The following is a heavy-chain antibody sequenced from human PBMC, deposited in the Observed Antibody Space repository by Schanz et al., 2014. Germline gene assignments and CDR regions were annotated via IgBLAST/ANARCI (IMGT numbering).Heavy chain of an antibody. J-gene: IGHJ6*02. D-gene: IGHD6-13*01. CDR1: GFTVSSDH. Sequence: EVQLVESGGGFVQPGGSLGLSCVVSGFTVSSDHMSWVRQAPGKGLEWVSSISSSSSYIYYADSVKGRFTISRDNAKNSLYLQMNSLRDEDTAVYYCAREEEWGIAAAGTKHYYYGMEVWGQWTTVSVSS. V-gene: IGHV3-21*01. CDR3: AREEEWGIAAAGTKHYYYGMEV. CDR2: ISSSSSYI.